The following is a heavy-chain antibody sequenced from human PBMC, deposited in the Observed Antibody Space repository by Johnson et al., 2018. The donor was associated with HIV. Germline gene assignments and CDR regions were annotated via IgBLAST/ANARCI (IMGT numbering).Heavy chain of an antibody. Sequence: QEKLVESGGGLVQPGESLRLSCEASGFTFSDYYMSWIRQAPGKGLEWVSYISSSGSTIYYADSVKGRFTISRDNSKNTLYLQMNSLRVEDTAMYYCARGPILEWLSGDAFDMWGQGTLVTVSS. V-gene: IGHV3-11*01. CDR3: ARGPILEWLSGDAFDM. CDR1: GFTFSDYY. D-gene: IGHD3-3*01. J-gene: IGHJ3*02. CDR2: ISSSGSTI.